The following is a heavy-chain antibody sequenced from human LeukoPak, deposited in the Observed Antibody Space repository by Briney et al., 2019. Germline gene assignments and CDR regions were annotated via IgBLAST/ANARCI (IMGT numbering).Heavy chain of an antibody. V-gene: IGHV4-34*01. CDR1: GGSFSGYY. CDR2: INHSGST. CDR3: ARVKIPYCGGDCYGDAFDI. D-gene: IGHD2-21*02. J-gene: IGHJ3*02. Sequence: PSETLSLTCAVYGGSFSGYYWSWIRQPPGKGLEWIGEINHSGSTNYNLSLKSRVTISVDTSKNQFSLKLSSVTAADTAVYYCARVKIPYCGGDCYGDAFDIWGRGTMVTVSS.